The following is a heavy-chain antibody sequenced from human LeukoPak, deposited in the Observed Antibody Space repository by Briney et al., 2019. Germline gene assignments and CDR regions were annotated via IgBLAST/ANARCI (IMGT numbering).Heavy chain of an antibody. CDR3: ARNKLGISEKYMDV. CDR1: GFTFDDYA. CDR2: ISWNSGSI. V-gene: IGHV3-9*01. Sequence: PGRSLRLSCAASGFTFDDYAMHWVRQAPGKGLEWVSGISWNSGSIGYADSVKGRFTISRDNAKNSLYLQMNSLRAEDTALYYCARNKLGISEKYMDVWGKGTTVTISS. J-gene: IGHJ6*03. D-gene: IGHD7-27*01.